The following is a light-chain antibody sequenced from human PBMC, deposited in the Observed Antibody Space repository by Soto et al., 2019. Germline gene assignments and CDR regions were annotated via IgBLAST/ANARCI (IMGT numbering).Light chain of an antibody. J-gene: IGKJ1*01. Sequence: DIQMTQSPSTLSASVGDRVTITCRASQSISSWLAWYQQKPGKAPKLLIYKASSLESGVPSRFSGSGSGTEFTLTISSLQPDDFATYYGPQYNSYWTFGQGTKVELQ. CDR1: QSISSW. CDR2: KAS. V-gene: IGKV1-5*03. CDR3: PQYNSYWT.